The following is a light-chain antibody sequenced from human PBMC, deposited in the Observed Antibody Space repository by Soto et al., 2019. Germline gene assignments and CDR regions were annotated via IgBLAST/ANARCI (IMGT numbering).Light chain of an antibody. V-gene: IGKV1-6*01. J-gene: IGKJ1*01. CDR3: LQDHSYHNM. Sequence: AIQMTQAPSSLSASVGDRVTITCRASQGIGNDLGWSQQRPGKAPKVLIYAASTLQFGVPSRFSGSGSGTDFTLTISSLQPEDSATYDCLQDHSYHNMFGQGTKGEIK. CDR1: QGIGND. CDR2: AAS.